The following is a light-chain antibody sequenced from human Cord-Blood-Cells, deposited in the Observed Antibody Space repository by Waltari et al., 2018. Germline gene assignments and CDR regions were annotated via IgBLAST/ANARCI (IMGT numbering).Light chain of an antibody. CDR3: CSYAGSSTYV. J-gene: IGLJ1*01. CDR2: EVS. Sequence: QSALTQHPSVSGSPGQSNTLSCTGTSSDVGSDNHVSWYQQHPGKAPKLMIYEVSKRPSGVSNRFSGSKSGNTASLTISGLQAEDEADYYCCSYAGSSTYVFGTGTKVTVL. V-gene: IGLV2-23*02. CDR1: SSDVGSDNH.